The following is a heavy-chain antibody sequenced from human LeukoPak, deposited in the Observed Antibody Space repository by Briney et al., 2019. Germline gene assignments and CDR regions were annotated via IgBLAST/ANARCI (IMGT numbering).Heavy chain of an antibody. J-gene: IGHJ4*02. V-gene: IGHV4-59*01. CDR1: GGSISSYY. Sequence: SETLSLTCTVSGGSISSYYWSWIRQPPGKGLEWIGYIYYSGSTNYNPSLKSRVTISVDTSKNQFSLKLRSVTAADAAVYYCARVTGYMIEDYFDYWGQGTLVTVSS. D-gene: IGHD3-22*01. CDR2: IYYSGST. CDR3: ARVTGYMIEDYFDY.